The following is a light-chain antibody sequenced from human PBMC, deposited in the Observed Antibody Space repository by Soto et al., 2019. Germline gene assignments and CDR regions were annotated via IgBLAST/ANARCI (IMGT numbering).Light chain of an antibody. CDR1: QSVKST. V-gene: IGKV3-15*01. CDR3: QQYNNWPRT. J-gene: IGKJ1*01. Sequence: RQSPRTLSLSPGERATLSCRASQSVKSTSLAWYQQKPGQAPRLLIHGASTRATGIPARFSGSGSGTEFTLTISSLQSEDFAVYHCQQYNNWPRTFGQGTKADIK. CDR2: GAS.